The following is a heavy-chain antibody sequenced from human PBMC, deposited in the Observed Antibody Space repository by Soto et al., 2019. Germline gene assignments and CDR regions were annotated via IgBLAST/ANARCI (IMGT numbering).Heavy chain of an antibody. CDR3: AREGSYYFDSRIDY. CDR1: EYTFANHF. V-gene: IGHV1-46*01. Sequence: QVVLVQSGAEVKRPGDSVTVSCKAPEYTFANHFMHWVRQAPGQGLEWMGIINPYGGSATYTQKFQGRVTVTTGTSTSTLYWVLSSLTSADTAVYYCAREGSYYFDSRIDYWGQGTLVTVSS. J-gene: IGHJ4*02. D-gene: IGHD3-10*01. CDR2: INPYGGSA.